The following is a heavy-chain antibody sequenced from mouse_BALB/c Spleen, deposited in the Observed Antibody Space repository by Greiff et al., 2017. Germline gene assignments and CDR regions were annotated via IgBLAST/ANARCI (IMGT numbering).Heavy chain of an antibody. CDR1: GFTFSNYW. Sequence: DVKLVESGGGLVQPGGSMKLSCVASGFTFSNYWMNWVRQSPEKGLEWVAEIRLKSNNYATHYAESVKGRFTISRDDSKSSVYLQMNNLRAEDTGIYYCTTSYGNYDYYAMDYWGQGTSVTVSS. J-gene: IGHJ4*01. CDR2: IRLKSNNYAT. D-gene: IGHD2-10*02. CDR3: TTSYGNYDYYAMDY. V-gene: IGHV6-6*02.